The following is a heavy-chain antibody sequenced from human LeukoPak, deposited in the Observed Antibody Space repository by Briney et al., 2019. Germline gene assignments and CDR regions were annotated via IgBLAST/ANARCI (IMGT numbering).Heavy chain of an antibody. Sequence: GGSLRLSCAASGFTFSSYGMHWVRQAPGKGLEWVAIISYDGTNKYYADSVKGRFTISRDNSKNTLYLRMNSLRAEDTAVYYCARDAGSGSYDWFDPWGQGTLVTVSS. D-gene: IGHD3-10*01. CDR1: GFTFSSYG. J-gene: IGHJ5*02. CDR3: ARDAGSGSYDWFDP. CDR2: ISYDGTNK. V-gene: IGHV3-30*03.